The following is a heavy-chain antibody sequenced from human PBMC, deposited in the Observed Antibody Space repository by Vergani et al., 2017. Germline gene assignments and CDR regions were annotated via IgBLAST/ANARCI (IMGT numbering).Heavy chain of an antibody. V-gene: IGHV4-31*03. CDR3: ARECLERAVTYNNYYYYYGMDV. CDR2: IYYSGST. CDR1: GGSISSGGYY. D-gene: IGHD4-17*01. J-gene: IGHJ6*02. Sequence: QVQLQESGPGLVKPSQTLSLTCTVSGGSISSGGYYWSWIRQHPGKGLEWIGYIYYSGSTYYNPSLKSRVTISVDTSKNQFSLKLSSVTAAATAVSYCARECLERAVTYNNYYYYYGMDVWGQGTTVTVSS.